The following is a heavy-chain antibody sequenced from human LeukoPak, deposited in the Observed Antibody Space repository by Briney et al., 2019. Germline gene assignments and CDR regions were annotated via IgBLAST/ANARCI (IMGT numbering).Heavy chain of an antibody. CDR3: ARIYSSGYDNGDY. J-gene: IGHJ4*02. D-gene: IGHD3-22*01. CDR1: GGSISSGSYY. Sequence: KPSETLSLTCTVSGGSISSGSYYWSWIRQPAGKGLEWIGRIYTSGSTNYNPSLKSRVTISVDKSKNQFSLKLSSVTAADTAVYYCARIYSSGYDNGDYWGQGTLVTVSS. V-gene: IGHV4-61*02. CDR2: IYTSGST.